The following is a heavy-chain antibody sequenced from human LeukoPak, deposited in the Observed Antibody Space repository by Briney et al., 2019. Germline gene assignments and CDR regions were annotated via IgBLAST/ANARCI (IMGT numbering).Heavy chain of an antibody. CDR2: INPNSGGT. D-gene: IGHD3-22*01. J-gene: IGHJ1*01. CDR1: GYTFTGYY. V-gene: IGHV1-2*02. Sequence: ASVKVSCKASGYTFTGYYMHWVRQAPGQGLEWMGWINPNSGGTNYAQKFQGRVTMTRDTSISTAYMELSRLRSDDTAVYYCATASTGYYFLQHWGQGTLVTVSS. CDR3: ATASTGYYFLQH.